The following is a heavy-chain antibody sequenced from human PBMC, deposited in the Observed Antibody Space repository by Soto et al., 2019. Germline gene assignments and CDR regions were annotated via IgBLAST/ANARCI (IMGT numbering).Heavy chain of an antibody. D-gene: IGHD2-15*01. CDR1: GFTFSSYG. V-gene: IGHV3-30*18. J-gene: IGHJ4*02. CDR3: AKLTMSLRYCSGGSCSTTAFDY. Sequence: GGSLRLSCAASGFTFSSYGMHWVRQAPGKGLEWVAVISYDGSNKYYADSVKGRFTISRDNSKNTLYLQMNSLRAEDTAVYYCAKLTMSLRYCSGGSCSTTAFDYWGQGTLVTVSS. CDR2: ISYDGSNK.